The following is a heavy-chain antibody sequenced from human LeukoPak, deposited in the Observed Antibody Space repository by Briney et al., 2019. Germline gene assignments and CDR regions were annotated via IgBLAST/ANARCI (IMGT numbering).Heavy chain of an antibody. D-gene: IGHD2-15*01. V-gene: IGHV3-74*01. J-gene: IGHJ6*02. CDR1: GFTFSTYF. Sequence: GGSLRLSCAASGFTFSTYFIHWVRQGPGKGLVWVSRIGSDGSSAASADSVKGRFTISRDNSKNTLYLQMNSLRAEDTAVYYCAREARGTNYYYGMDVWGQGTTVTVSS. CDR3: AREARGTNYYYGMDV. CDR2: IGSDGSSA.